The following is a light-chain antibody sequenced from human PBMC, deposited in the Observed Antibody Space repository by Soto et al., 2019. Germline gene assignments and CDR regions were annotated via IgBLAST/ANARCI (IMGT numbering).Light chain of an antibody. V-gene: IGKV1-5*01. J-gene: IGKJ2*01. CDR2: DAS. CDR3: QQYNSYSPMYT. Sequence: DIQMTQSPSTLSASVGDRVTITCRASQSISSWLAWYQQKPGKAPKLLIYDASSLESGVPSRFSGSGSGTEFTLTISSLQPDDFATYYGQQYNSYSPMYTFGQGPKLEIK. CDR1: QSISSW.